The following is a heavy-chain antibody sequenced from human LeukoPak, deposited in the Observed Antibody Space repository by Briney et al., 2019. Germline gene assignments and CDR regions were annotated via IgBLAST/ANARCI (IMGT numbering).Heavy chain of an antibody. Sequence: ASVKVSCKASGYTFTDYYMHWVRQAPGQGLEWIGWINPNSGGTNYAQKFQCRVIMTRDTSISTGYMELSRLRSDDTAVYYCAREIVGTTTYYFDYWGQGTLVTVSS. J-gene: IGHJ4*02. D-gene: IGHD1-26*01. CDR2: INPNSGGT. CDR1: GYTFTDYY. CDR3: AREIVGTTTYYFDY. V-gene: IGHV1-2*02.